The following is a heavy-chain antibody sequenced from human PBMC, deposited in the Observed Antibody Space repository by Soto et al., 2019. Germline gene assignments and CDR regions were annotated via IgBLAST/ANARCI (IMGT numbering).Heavy chain of an antibody. CDR3: AKDPYSGVLVPVAIGFDP. D-gene: IGHD2-2*01. Sequence: LRLSCAASGFTFSNYAMTWVRQGPGKGLEWVSAISGSGGSAYYADSVKGRFTISRDNSKNTLYLQMNSLRADDSGVYYCAKDPYSGVLVPVAIGFDPWGPGTLVTVSS. J-gene: IGHJ5*02. V-gene: IGHV3-23*01. CDR2: ISGSGGSA. CDR1: GFTFSNYA.